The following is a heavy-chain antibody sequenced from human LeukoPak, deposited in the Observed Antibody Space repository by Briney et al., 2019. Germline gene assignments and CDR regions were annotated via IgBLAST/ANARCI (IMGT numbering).Heavy chain of an antibody. CDR1: GFTFSSYA. Sequence: TGGSLRLSCAASGFTFSSYAMSWVRQAPGQGLEWVSAISDSGGSTYYADSVKGRFTISRDNSKNTLYLQTNSLRAEDTAVYYCAKESRVTTSGDAFDIWGQGTMVSVSS. CDR2: ISDSGGST. CDR3: AKESRVTTSGDAFDI. D-gene: IGHD4-17*01. V-gene: IGHV3-23*01. J-gene: IGHJ3*02.